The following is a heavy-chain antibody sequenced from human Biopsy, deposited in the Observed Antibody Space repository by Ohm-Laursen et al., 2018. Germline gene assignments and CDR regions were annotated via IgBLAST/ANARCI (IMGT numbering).Heavy chain of an antibody. Sequence: SETLSLTWTVSGASIISGGHFWNWIRQHPGKGLEWIGYIYYSGSTYYNPSLKSRVSISVDTSKNQFSLKLNSVTVADTAVYYCARHSAEKSGYDGDHFDSWGQGTLVTVSS. CDR3: ARHSAEKSGYDGDHFDS. V-gene: IGHV4-31*02. J-gene: IGHJ4*02. CDR1: GASIISGGHF. D-gene: IGHD6-25*01. CDR2: IYYSGST.